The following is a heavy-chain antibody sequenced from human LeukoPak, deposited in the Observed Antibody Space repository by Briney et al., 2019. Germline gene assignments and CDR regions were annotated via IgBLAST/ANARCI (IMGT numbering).Heavy chain of an antibody. CDR1: GGSISSYY. J-gene: IGHJ4*02. CDR2: IYYSGST. CDR3: ARHSVGATPFDY. V-gene: IGHV4-59*08. D-gene: IGHD1-26*01. Sequence: SETLSLTCTVSGGSISSYYWSWIRQPPGKGLEWIGYIYYSGSTNYNPSLKSRVTISVDTSKNQFSLKLSSVTAADTAVYYCARHSVGATPFDYRGQGTLVTVSS.